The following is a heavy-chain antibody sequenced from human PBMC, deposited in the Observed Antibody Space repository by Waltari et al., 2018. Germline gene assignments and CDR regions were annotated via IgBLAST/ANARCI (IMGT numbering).Heavy chain of an antibody. CDR3: AKGGDTGTYGFFDF. CDR2: RIYSGGST. D-gene: IGHD1-1*01. J-gene: IGHJ4*02. V-gene: IGHV3-23*03. Sequence: EVQLLESGGGLAQPGGSLRLSCEASGFTCSSNDMTWVRQAPGKGLEWVSRIYSGGSTNYADSVKGRFTVSRDNSKNTLYLQMSNLRGEDTAVYYCAKGGDTGTYGFFDFWGQGTLVSVSS. CDR1: GFTCSSND.